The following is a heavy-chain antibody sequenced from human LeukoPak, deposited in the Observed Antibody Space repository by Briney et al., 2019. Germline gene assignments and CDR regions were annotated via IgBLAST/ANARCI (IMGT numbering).Heavy chain of an antibody. CDR1: GFTFSSFA. J-gene: IGHJ4*02. Sequence: GGSLRLSCAASGFTFSSFAMNWVRQAPGKGLEWVSGIGGSGGNKYYADLVKGRFTIFSDNSKNTLYLQINRLGAEAAAEYFGAKASDLPATLSIDYWGQGTLVTVSS. CDR2: IGGSGGNK. V-gene: IGHV3-23*01. D-gene: IGHD5-24*01. CDR3: AKASDLPATLSIDY.